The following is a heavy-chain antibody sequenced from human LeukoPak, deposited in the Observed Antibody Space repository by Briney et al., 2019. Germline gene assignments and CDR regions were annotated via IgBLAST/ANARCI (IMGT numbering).Heavy chain of an antibody. CDR2: IYYSGST. J-gene: IGHJ4*02. V-gene: IGHV4-59*01. D-gene: IGHD5-18*01. Sequence: PSETLSLTCTVSGGSISSYYWSWIRQPPGKGLEWIGYIYYSGSTNYNPSLKSGVTISVDTSKNQFSLKLSSVTAADTAVYYCARSDTAMVTCDYWGQGTLVTVSS. CDR1: GGSISSYY. CDR3: ARSDTAMVTCDY.